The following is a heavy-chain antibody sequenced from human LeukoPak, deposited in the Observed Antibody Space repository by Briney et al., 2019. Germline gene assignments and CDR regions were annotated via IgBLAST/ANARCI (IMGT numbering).Heavy chain of an antibody. J-gene: IGHJ4*02. D-gene: IGHD5-24*01. V-gene: IGHV3-33*01. CDR1: GFTFSSYG. Sequence: GRSLRLSCAASGFTFSSYGMHWVRQAPGKGLEWVAVIWYDGSNKYYADSVKGRFTISRDNPKNTLYLQMNSLRAEDTAVYYCARMTCGGWLQIPRACPFDYWGQGTLVTVSS. CDR2: IWYDGSNK. CDR3: ARMTCGGWLQIPRACPFDY.